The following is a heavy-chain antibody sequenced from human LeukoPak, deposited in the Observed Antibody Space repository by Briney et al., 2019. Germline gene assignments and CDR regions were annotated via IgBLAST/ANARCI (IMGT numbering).Heavy chain of an antibody. CDR1: GFTFDDYA. D-gene: IGHD2-15*01. CDR3: ARVVAYYYYMDV. V-gene: IGHV3-9*01. CDR2: ISWNSGTI. Sequence: GGSLRLSCAASGFTFDDYAMHWVRQAPGKGLEWVSGISWNSGTIYYADSVKGRFTISRDNAKNSLYLQMNSLRAEDTAVYYCARVVAYYYYMDVWGKGTTVTISS. J-gene: IGHJ6*03.